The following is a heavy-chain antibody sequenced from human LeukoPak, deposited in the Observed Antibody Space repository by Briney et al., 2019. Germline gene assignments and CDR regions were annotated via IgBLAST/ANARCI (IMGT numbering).Heavy chain of an antibody. J-gene: IGHJ3*02. D-gene: IGHD3-3*01. V-gene: IGHV4-38-2*02. CDR1: GYSISRGYY. Sequence: SETLSLTCSVSGYSISRGYYWGWIRQPPGKGLEWIGSISRGGSTYYSPSLKSRVTISVDTSKNQFSLKLSSLTAADTAVYYCARAPLGNDFWSGHREDAFDIWGQGTMVTVSS. CDR2: ISRGGST. CDR3: ARAPLGNDFWSGHREDAFDI.